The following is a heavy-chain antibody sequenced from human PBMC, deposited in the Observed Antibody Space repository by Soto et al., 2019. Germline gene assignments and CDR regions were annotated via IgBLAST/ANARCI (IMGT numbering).Heavy chain of an antibody. Sequence: EVQLVESGGGLIQPGGSLRLSCAASGFTVSGNYIAWVRQAPGKGLEWVSVIFSGDNTYYSDSVKGRFTISRDNSKNTVYLQMNSLRGDDTAVYFCATGLRLPVRPSFDTWGQGTLLTVSS. CDR2: IFSGDNT. D-gene: IGHD2-21*02. J-gene: IGHJ5*02. V-gene: IGHV3-53*01. CDR3: ATGLRLPVRPSFDT. CDR1: GFTVSGNY.